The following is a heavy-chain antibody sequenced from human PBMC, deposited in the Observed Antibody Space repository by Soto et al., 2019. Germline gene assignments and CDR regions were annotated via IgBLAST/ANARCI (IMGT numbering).Heavy chain of an antibody. V-gene: IGHV4-4*02. Sequence: QVQLKQSGPGLVRPSGILSLTCRVSGTSISSSYWWAWVRQSPGKGLEWIGEIYHNGITKYNPSLKSRVSMSIDKSNNQFSLKLTSVTAADTAVYYCATVPPRIVVVLAEFPTWGQGTLVTVSS. J-gene: IGHJ4*02. CDR2: IYHNGIT. CDR3: ATVPPRIVVVLAEFPT. CDR1: GTSISSSYW. D-gene: IGHD2-21*01.